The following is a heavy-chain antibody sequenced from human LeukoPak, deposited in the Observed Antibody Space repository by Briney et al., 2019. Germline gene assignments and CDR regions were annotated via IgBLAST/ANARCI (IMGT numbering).Heavy chain of an antibody. CDR3: ARFAKWLQFSIQYYFDY. D-gene: IGHD5-24*01. CDR1: GGSFSGYY. CDR2: INHSGST. Sequence: SGTLSLTCAVYGGSFSGYYWSWIRQPPGKGLEWMGEINHSGSTNYNPSLKSRVTISVDTSKKQFSLKLSSVTAADTAVYYCARFAKWLQFSIQYYFDYWGQGTLVTVSS. V-gene: IGHV4-34*01. J-gene: IGHJ4*02.